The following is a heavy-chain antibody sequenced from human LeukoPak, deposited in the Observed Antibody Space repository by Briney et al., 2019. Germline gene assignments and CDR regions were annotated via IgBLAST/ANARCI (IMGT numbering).Heavy chain of an antibody. CDR2: IWYDGSNK. CDR1: GFTFSSYG. Sequence: GRSLRLSCAASGFTFSSYGMHWVRQAPGKGLEWVAVIWYDGSNKYYADSVKGRFTISRDNSKNTLYLQMNSLRAEDTAVYYCARGSGVSVEYFQHWGQGTLVTVSS. J-gene: IGHJ1*01. D-gene: IGHD2-8*01. CDR3: ARGSGVSVEYFQH. V-gene: IGHV3-33*01.